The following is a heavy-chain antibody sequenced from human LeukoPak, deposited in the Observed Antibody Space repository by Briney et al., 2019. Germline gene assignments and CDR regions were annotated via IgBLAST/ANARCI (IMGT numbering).Heavy chain of an antibody. CDR1: KFNIRNYG. J-gene: IGHJ4*02. CDR3: ARDFFPVVDSTWYEIGY. D-gene: IGHD2-21*01. Sequence: GGSLRLSCTTPKFNIRNYGLTWVRQAPGKGLEWVTLISYDGYDKSYADSVRGRFTISRDNSRNTLYLQMDSLRSEDTAVYYCARDFFPVVDSTWYEIGYWGQGTLVTVSS. V-gene: IGHV3-30*03. CDR2: ISYDGYDK.